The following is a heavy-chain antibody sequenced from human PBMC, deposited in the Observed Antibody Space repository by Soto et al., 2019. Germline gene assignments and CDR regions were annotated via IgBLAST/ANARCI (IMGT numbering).Heavy chain of an antibody. Sequence: QVQLQESGPGLVKPSETLSLTCTVSGGSFKSGSYSWSRIRQPPGKGLERIGYVYHTGRTSYNPSLKSRVSISMDTSKNQFSLNLDSVTAADTAVYFCARDFAYFDSWGQGTLVTVSS. J-gene: IGHJ4*02. V-gene: IGHV4-61*01. D-gene: IGHD3-3*01. CDR1: GGSFKSGSYS. CDR2: VYHTGRT. CDR3: ARDFAYFDS.